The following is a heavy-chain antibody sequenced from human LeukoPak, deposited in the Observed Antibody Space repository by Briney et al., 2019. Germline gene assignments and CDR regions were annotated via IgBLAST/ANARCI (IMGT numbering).Heavy chain of an antibody. V-gene: IGHV4-59*01. CDR1: GGSISGYY. CDR3: GRAGRYCSGGSCYGENWFDP. CDR2: THSSGNT. J-gene: IGHJ5*02. Sequence: PSQTLSLTCTVSGGSISGYYWNWIRQPPGKGLEWVVSTHSSGNTRYNPSLRSRVTMSVDTSMNQFSLKLDSVTAADTAVYYCGRAGRYCSGGSCYGENWFDPWGQGTLVTVSS. D-gene: IGHD2-15*01.